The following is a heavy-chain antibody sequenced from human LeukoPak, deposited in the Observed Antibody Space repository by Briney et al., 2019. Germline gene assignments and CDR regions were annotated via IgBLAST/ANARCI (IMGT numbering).Heavy chain of an antibody. CDR2: IYYSGST. J-gene: IGHJ4*02. Sequence: SETLSLTCTVSGGSISSYYWSWIRQPPGKGLKWIGYIYYSGSTNYNPSLKSRVTISVDTSKNQFTLKLGSVTAADTAVYYCARQSAGHFDYWGQGTLVTVSS. CDR1: GGSISSYY. CDR3: ARQSAGHFDY. D-gene: IGHD2-15*01. V-gene: IGHV4-59*08.